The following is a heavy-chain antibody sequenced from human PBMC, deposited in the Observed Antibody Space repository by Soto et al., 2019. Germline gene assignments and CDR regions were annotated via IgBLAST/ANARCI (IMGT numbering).Heavy chain of an antibody. J-gene: IGHJ5*02. CDR3: ARGRSFSYDSTPPPMFDP. CDR2: VYNTGSP. CDR1: DGAITGFY. D-gene: IGHD3-10*01. V-gene: IGHV4-59*01. Sequence: SETLSLTCTVSDGAITGFYWSWIRQSPGEGLEWIGYVYNTGSPSYNPSLKSRVTMSVDASTNQFSLILTSVTATDTAVYYCARGRSFSYDSTPPPMFDPWGQGTLVTVSS.